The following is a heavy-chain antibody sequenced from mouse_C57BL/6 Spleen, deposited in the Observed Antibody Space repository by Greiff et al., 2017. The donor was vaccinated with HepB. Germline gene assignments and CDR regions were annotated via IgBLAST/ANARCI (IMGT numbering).Heavy chain of an antibody. J-gene: IGHJ1*03. CDR2: IRSKSSNYAT. CDR1: GFTFNTYA. D-gene: IGHD1-1*01. V-gene: IGHV10-3*01. Sequence: EVQLVESGGGLVQPKGSLKLSCAASGFTFNTYAMHWVRPAPGKGLEWVARIRSKSSNYATYYADSVKDRFTISRDDSQSMLYLQMNNLKTEDTAMYYCVRDRGGSSYGYFDVWGTGTTVTVSS. CDR3: VRDRGGSSYGYFDV.